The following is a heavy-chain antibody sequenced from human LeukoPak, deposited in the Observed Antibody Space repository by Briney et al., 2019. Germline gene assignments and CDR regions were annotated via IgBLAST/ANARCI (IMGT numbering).Heavy chain of an antibody. CDR1: GYTFTGYY. J-gene: IGHJ6*02. CDR2: INPNSGGT. Sequence: GASVKVSCKASGYTFTGYYMHWVRQAPGQGLEWMGWINPNSGGTNYAQKFQGWVTMTRDTSISTAYMELSRLRSDDTAVYYCARGGSSDCSGGSCYWGYYYYGMDVWGQGTTVTVSS. D-gene: IGHD2-15*01. V-gene: IGHV1-2*04. CDR3: ARGGSSDCSGGSCYWGYYYYGMDV.